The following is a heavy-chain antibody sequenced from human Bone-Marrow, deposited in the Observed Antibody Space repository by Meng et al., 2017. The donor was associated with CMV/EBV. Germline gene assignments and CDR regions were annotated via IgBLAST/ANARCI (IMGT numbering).Heavy chain of an antibody. D-gene: IGHD1-26*01. Sequence: GESLKISCAAPGFSFSSYGMHWVRQAPGKGLEWVAFIRYDGSNKYYADSVKGRFTISRDNSKNTLYLQMNSLRAEDTAVYYCARAYLFEWELLPHLFDYWGQGTLVTVSS. CDR2: IRYDGSNK. V-gene: IGHV3-30*02. J-gene: IGHJ4*02. CDR1: GFSFSSYG. CDR3: ARAYLFEWELLPHLFDY.